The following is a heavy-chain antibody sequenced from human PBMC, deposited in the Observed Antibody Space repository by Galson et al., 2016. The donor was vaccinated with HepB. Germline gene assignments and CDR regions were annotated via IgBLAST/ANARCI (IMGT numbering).Heavy chain of an antibody. CDR1: GYTFSSYG. CDR3: ARGYVRGSDYDTSGYAY. J-gene: IGHJ4*02. D-gene: IGHD3-22*01. V-gene: IGHV1-18*01. CDR2: ISGYNGNT. Sequence: PVKVSCKASGYTFSSYGITWVRQAPGQGLEWMGWISGYNGNTNYAQNLQGRVTMTTDISTSTVHMELRSLTSDDTAVYYCARGYVRGSDYDTSGYAYWGQGTLVTVSS.